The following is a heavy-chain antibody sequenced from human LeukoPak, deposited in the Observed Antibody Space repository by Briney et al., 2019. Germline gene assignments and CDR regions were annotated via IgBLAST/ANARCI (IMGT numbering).Heavy chain of an antibody. CDR1: GYTFTSYA. CDR2: INTNTGNP. CDR3: AREAVRGENYYYGMDV. D-gene: IGHD3-10*01. J-gene: IGHJ6*02. Sequence: GASVKVSCKASGYTFTSYAMNWVRQAPGQGLEWMGWINTNTGNPTYAQGFTGRFVFSLDTSVSTAYLQNSSLKAEDTAVYYCAREAVRGENYYYGMDVWGQGTTVTVSS. V-gene: IGHV7-4-1*02.